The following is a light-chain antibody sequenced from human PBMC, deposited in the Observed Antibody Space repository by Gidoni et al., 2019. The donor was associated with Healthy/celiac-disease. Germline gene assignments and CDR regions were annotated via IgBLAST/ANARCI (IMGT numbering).Light chain of an antibody. CDR3: SSYTSSSTPYV. CDR1: SSDVGGYNY. CDR2: DVS. Sequence: QSALTQPASVSGSPGQSLTISCTGTSSDVGGYNYVSWYQQHPGKAPKLMMYDVSNRPSGVSNRFSGSKSGNTASLTISGLQAEDEADYYCSSYTSSSTPYVFGTGTKVTVL. J-gene: IGLJ1*01. V-gene: IGLV2-14*03.